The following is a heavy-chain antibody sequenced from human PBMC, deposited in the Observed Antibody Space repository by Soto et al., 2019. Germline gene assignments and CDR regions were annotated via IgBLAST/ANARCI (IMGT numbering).Heavy chain of an antibody. V-gene: IGHV1-69*06. CDR2: IIPMFPST. Sequence: QVHLVQSGPEVKRPGSSVKVSCKASGDTFGRNAIHLVRQAPGQVLEWMGGIIPMFPSTNYAQKFKGRLTIYADKSTGTAYMAMTSMRTEETAVYYCTKDCDSADYGYWGQGPLVTVSS. CDR3: TKDCDSADYGY. J-gene: IGHJ4*02. CDR1: GDTFGRNA. D-gene: IGHD2-21*01.